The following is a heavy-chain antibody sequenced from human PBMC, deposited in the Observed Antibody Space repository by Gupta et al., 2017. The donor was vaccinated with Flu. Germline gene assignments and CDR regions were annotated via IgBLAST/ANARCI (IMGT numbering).Heavy chain of an antibody. D-gene: IGHD3-16*01. Sequence: QVQLVESGGGLVKHGGSLRLSCAAYGFTFADSFVRWVRLAPGKGLEWVSYISSTGTNAYYADSVKGRFTVSRDNAKKSVFLQMGSLRAEDTATYYCARDRRDRVGGYYYYYMDVWGKGATVTVSS. J-gene: IGHJ6*03. CDR2: ISSTGTNA. V-gene: IGHV3-11*01. CDR1: GFTFADSF. CDR3: ARDRRDRVGGYYYYYMDV.